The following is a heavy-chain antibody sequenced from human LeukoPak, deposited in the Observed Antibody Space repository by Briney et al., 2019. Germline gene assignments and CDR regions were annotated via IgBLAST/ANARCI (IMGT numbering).Heavy chain of an antibody. J-gene: IGHJ3*02. D-gene: IGHD3-22*01. Sequence: PSETLSLTCTVSGGSISSYYWSWIRQPAGKGLEWIGRIYTSGSTNYNPSLKSRVTMSVDTSKNQFSLKLGSVTAADTAVYYCARDLMRFGEYYYDSSGYSDAFDIWGQGTMVTVSS. CDR3: ARDLMRFGEYYYDSSGYSDAFDI. V-gene: IGHV4-4*07. CDR1: GGSISSYY. CDR2: IYTSGST.